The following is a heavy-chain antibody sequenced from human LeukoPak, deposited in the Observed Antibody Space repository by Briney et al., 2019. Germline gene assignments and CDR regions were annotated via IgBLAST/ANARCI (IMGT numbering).Heavy chain of an antibody. D-gene: IGHD6-13*01. J-gene: IGHJ3*02. CDR2: IKQDGSEK. CDR1: GFTFSSFW. CDR3: AKEMTSSSWPDAFDI. V-gene: IGHV3-7*03. Sequence: GGSLRLSCATSGFTFSSFWMTWVRQVPGKGLEWLANIKQDGSEKHYVDSVKGRFTISRDNAKNSLYLQMNSLRAEDMALYYCAKEMTSSSWPDAFDIWGQGTMVTVSS.